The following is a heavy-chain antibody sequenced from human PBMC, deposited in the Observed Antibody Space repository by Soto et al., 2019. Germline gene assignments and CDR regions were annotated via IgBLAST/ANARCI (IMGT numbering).Heavy chain of an antibody. CDR1: GGTFSSYT. CDR3: VFSLRDFDWALDF. D-gene: IGHD3-9*01. J-gene: IGHJ4*02. Sequence: VRVSCKASGGTFSSYTTSWVRQPLGQGLEWMGRIIPILGIANYAQKFQGRVTITADKSTSTAYMELSSLRSEDTAVYYCVFSLRDFDWALDFWGQGTLVIVSS. CDR2: IIPILGIA. V-gene: IGHV1-69*02.